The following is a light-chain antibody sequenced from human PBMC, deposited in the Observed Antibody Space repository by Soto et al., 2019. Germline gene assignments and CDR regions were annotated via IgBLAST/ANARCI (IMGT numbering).Light chain of an antibody. J-gene: IGKJ1*01. V-gene: IGKV1-5*01. CDR1: QSISSW. CDR2: DAS. CDR3: QQYNSRRT. Sequence: DIQMTQSPSTLSASVGDRVTITCRASQSISSWVAWYQQKPGKVPKLLIYDASSLESGVPSRFCGSGSGTEFSLTISSLQPDDFATYYCQQYNSRRTFGQGTKVEIK.